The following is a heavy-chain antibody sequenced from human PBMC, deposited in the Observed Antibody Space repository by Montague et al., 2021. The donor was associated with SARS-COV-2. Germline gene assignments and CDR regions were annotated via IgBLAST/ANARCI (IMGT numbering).Heavy chain of an antibody. J-gene: IGHJ4*02. V-gene: IGHV4-39*01. D-gene: IGHD6-19*01. Sequence: SETLSLTCTVSGGSISSSTYYWAWIRQPPGKGLEWIGSIYYRGSTYYNPSLKSRVFISVDTSKKQLSLTLTSVTAADTAVYYCATQEDPSRWIPGPFDFWGEGTLLSVSS. CDR1: GGSISSSTYY. CDR2: IYYRGST. CDR3: ATQEDPSRWIPGPFDF.